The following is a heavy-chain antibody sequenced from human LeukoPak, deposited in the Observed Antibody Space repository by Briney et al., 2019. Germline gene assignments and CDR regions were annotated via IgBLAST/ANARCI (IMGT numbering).Heavy chain of an antibody. J-gene: IGHJ3*02. CDR2: ISSSSSYI. V-gene: IGHV3-21*01. CDR1: GFTFSSYS. D-gene: IGHD1-26*01. CDR3: ASASVGASYRAFDI. Sequence: GGSLRLSCAASGFTFSSYSMNWVRQAPGKGLEWVSSISSSSSYIYYADSVKGRFTISRDNAKNSLYLQMNSLRAEDTAVYYCASASVGASYRAFDIWGQGTMVTVSS.